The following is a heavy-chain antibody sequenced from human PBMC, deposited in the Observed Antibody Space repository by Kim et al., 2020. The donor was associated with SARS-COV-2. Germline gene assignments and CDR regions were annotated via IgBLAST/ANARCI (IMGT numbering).Heavy chain of an antibody. CDR3: ATGSRRAVTPP. CDR2: DK. D-gene: IGHD4-17*01. Sequence: DKYYVDSVKGRFTSSRDNAKNALYLQMNSLRVEDTAIYDCATGSRRAVTPPWGQGTLVIVSS. V-gene: IGHV3-7*01. J-gene: IGHJ4*02.